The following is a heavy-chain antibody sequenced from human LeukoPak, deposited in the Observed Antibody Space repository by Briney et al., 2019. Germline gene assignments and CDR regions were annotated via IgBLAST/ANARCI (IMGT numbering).Heavy chain of an antibody. CDR3: ARDEYYYDSSGYYHPEKYFQH. CDR1: GGSISSYH. D-gene: IGHD3-22*01. CDR2: IYTSGST. Sequence: PSETLSLTCTVSGGSISSYHWSWIRQPAGKGLEWIGRIYTSGSTNYNPSLKSRVTMSVDTSKNQFSLKLSSVTAADTAVYYCARDEYYYDSSGYYHPEKYFQHWGQGTLVTVSS. V-gene: IGHV4-4*07. J-gene: IGHJ1*01.